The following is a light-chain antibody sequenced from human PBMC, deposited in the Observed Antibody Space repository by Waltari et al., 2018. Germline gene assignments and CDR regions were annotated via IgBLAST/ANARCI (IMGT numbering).Light chain of an antibody. Sequence: IVLTQSPEFLSVTVQETVTITCRASHSIGGRLHWYQQKPDQSPKRLIMYASQSFSGVPSGFSGSGSGTDFTLTIDGLEAEDAATYYCHHSDSLPYSFGQGTKLEIK. CDR2: YAS. CDR1: HSIGGR. V-gene: IGKV6-21*01. CDR3: HHSDSLPYS. J-gene: IGKJ2*03.